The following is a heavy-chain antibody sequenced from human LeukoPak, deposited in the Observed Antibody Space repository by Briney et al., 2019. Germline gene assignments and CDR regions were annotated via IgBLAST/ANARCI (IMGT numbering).Heavy chain of an antibody. CDR2: INHSGST. CDR1: GGSFSGYY. V-gene: IGHV4-34*01. D-gene: IGHD3-22*01. Sequence: WETLSLTCAVYGGSFSGYYWSWIRQPPGKGLEWIGEINHSGSTNYNPSLKSRVTISVDPSKNQFSLKLSSRTAADTAVYYCARVGFYYDSRGYYYGRPDWFDPWGQGTLVTVSS. J-gene: IGHJ5*02. CDR3: ARVGFYYDSRGYYYGRPDWFDP.